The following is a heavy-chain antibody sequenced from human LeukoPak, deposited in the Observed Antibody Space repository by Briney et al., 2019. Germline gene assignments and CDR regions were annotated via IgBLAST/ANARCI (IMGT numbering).Heavy chain of an antibody. CDR1: RFTFSTYA. Sequence: PGGSLRLSRAASRFTFSTYAMTWVRQAPGKGLEWVSAISTSDLTTYYADSVKGRFTISRDNSKNTLYLQMNSLRAEDAAVYYCARLLYRDAFDISGQGTMVTVSS. CDR3: ARLLYRDAFDI. CDR2: ISTSDLTT. D-gene: IGHD2-8*01. J-gene: IGHJ3*02. V-gene: IGHV3-23*01.